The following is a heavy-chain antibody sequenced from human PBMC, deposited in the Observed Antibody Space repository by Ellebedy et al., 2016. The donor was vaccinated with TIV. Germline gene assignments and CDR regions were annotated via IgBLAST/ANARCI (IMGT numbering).Heavy chain of an antibody. CDR2: IYSGGGT. V-gene: IGHV3-53*01. CDR3: ARPDLDY. J-gene: IGHJ4*02. CDR1: GFTLSSYW. Sequence: GESLKISCAASGFTLSSYWMSWVRQAPGKGLEWVSVIYSGGGTYYADSVKGRFTLSRDNSKNTLYLQMNSLRAEDTAMYYCARPDLDYWGQGTLVSVSS.